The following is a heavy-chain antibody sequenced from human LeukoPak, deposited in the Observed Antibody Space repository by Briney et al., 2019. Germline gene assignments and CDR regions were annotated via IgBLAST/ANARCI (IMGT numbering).Heavy chain of an antibody. D-gene: IGHD1-26*01. CDR1: GGSISSSSYY. CDR2: IYYSGST. J-gene: IGHJ5*02. V-gene: IGHV4-39*07. Sequence: SETLSLTCTVSGGSISSSSYYWGWIRQPPGKGLEWIGSIYYSGSTYYNPSLKSRVTISVDTSKNQFSLKLSSVTAADTAVYYCARSPVGATPNWFDPWGQGTLVTVSS. CDR3: ARSPVGATPNWFDP.